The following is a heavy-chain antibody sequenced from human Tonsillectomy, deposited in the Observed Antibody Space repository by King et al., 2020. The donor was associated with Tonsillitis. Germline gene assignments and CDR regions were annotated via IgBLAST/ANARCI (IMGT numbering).Heavy chain of an antibody. Sequence: QLVQSGAEVKKPGSSVKVSCKASGGTFSSYAISWVRQMPGKGLEWMGIIYPGDSDTRYSPSFQGQVTISADKSISTAYLQWSSLKASDTAMYYCARRTSGGRHWSFDLWGRGTLVTVSS. J-gene: IGHJ2*01. D-gene: IGHD6-19*01. CDR3: ARRTSGGRHWSFDL. CDR1: GGTFSSYA. V-gene: IGHV5-51*01. CDR2: IYPGDSDT.